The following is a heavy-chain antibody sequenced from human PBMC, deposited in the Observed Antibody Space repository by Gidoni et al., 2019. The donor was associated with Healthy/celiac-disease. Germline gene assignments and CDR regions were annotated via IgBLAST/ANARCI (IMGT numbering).Heavy chain of an antibody. CDR3: ANSFEQQPTFFDY. CDR1: GFTFSSYA. Sequence: EVQLLESGGGLVQPGGSLRLSCAASGFTFSSYAMSWVRQAPGKGLEWVSAISGSGGSTYYADSVKGRFTISRDNSKNTLYLQMNSLRAEDTAVYYCANSFEQQPTFFDYWGQGTLVTVSS. V-gene: IGHV3-23*01. CDR2: ISGSGGST. J-gene: IGHJ4*02. D-gene: IGHD6-13*01.